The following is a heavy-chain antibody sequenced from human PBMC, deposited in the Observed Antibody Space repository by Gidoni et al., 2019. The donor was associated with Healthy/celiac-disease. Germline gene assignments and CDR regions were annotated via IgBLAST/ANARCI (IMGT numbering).Heavy chain of an antibody. D-gene: IGHD3-22*01. CDR1: GYTFTRYY. CDR3: ARTESSGYYHGGQDAFDI. J-gene: IGHJ3*02. V-gene: IGHV1-46*01. Sequence: QVQLVQSGAEVKKPGASVKVSFKESGYTFTRYYMHWVRQAPGQGLEWMGIINPSGGSTSYAQKFQGRVTMTRDTSTSTVYMELSSLRSEDTAVYYCARTESSGYYHGGQDAFDIWGQGTMVTVSS. CDR2: INPSGGST.